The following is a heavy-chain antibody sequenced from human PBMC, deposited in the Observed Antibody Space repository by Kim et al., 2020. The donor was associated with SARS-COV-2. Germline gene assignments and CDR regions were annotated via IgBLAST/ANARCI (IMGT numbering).Heavy chain of an antibody. Sequence: KFPGRVTMTRDTSTSPVYMELSSLRSEDTAVYYCARAQDSFWSGYYFFDYWGQGTLVTVSS. CDR3: ARAQDSFWSGYYFFDY. V-gene: IGHV1-46*01. J-gene: IGHJ4*02. D-gene: IGHD3-3*01.